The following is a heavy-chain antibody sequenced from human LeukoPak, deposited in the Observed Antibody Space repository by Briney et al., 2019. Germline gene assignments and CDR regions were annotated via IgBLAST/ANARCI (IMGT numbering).Heavy chain of an antibody. J-gene: IGHJ4*02. CDR1: GYTFTSYY. V-gene: IGHV1-46*01. D-gene: IGHD3-22*01. CDR2: INPVDGRT. CDR3: ARNYDGIGDLDY. Sequence: AASVKVSCTASGYTFTSYYMQWVRQAPGQGLEWMGGINPVDGRTSSAQKFQGRVTMTRETSTSTFYMELSSLRSEDTAVYYCARNYDGIGDLDYWGQGTLVTVSS.